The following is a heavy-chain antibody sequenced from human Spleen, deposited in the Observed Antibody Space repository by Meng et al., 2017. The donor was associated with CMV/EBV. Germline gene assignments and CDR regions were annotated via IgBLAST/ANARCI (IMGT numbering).Heavy chain of an antibody. D-gene: IGHD3-3*01. Sequence: LSLTCAASGFTVSGNYMNWIRQAPGKGLEWVSVIYRIDSTSYTDSVKGRFTISRDNSKNTLYLQMNSLRADDTAVYYCARGQLRPDAYDIWGQGTMVTVSS. CDR3: ARGQLRPDAYDI. V-gene: IGHV3-66*02. CDR1: GFTVSGNY. J-gene: IGHJ3*02. CDR2: IYRIDST.